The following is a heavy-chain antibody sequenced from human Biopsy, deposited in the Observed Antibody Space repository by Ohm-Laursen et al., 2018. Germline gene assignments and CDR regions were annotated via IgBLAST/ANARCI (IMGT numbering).Heavy chain of an antibody. J-gene: IGHJ6*02. D-gene: IGHD3-22*01. CDR1: GGPFNNHA. CDR2: ISAYNGNR. Sequence: ASVKVSCKASGGPFNNHAFSWVRQAPGQGLEWMGWISAYNGNRNYAQKFQGRVTMTTDTSTSTAYMELRSLRSDDTAVYFCAREEDNSGYDYYGMDVWGQGTTVTVSS. CDR3: AREEDNSGYDYYGMDV. V-gene: IGHV1-18*04.